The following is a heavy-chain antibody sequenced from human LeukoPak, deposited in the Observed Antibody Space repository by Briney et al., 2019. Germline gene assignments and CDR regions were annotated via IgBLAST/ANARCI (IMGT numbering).Heavy chain of an antibody. CDR2: IYYSGST. J-gene: IGHJ4*02. D-gene: IGHD5-18*01. V-gene: IGHV4-31*03. Sequence: SETLSLTCTVSGVSISSGGYYWNWLRQHPGKGLEWIVHIYYSGSTYYNPSLKSRVTISVDTSKNQFSLKLSSVTAADTAVYYCARSRIQLWFRFDYWGQGTLVTVSS. CDR1: GVSISSGGYY. CDR3: ARSRIQLWFRFDY.